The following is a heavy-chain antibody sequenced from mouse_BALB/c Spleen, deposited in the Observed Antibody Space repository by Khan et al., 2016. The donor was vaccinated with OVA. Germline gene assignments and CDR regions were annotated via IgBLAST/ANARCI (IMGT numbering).Heavy chain of an antibody. CDR3: TRRGLEGDFDY. CDR2: INPCTGDT. J-gene: IGHJ3*01. D-gene: IGHD3-3*01. Sequence: QVQLKQSGPELAKPGASVKMSCKASGYTFTNYWILWVKQRPGQGLEWIGYINPCTGDTTYNQNFKDKATLTVDKSSSTAYMQLSSLTSEDSAVYYRTRRGLEGDFDYWGQGTLVTVSA. V-gene: IGHV1-7*01. CDR1: GYTFTNYW.